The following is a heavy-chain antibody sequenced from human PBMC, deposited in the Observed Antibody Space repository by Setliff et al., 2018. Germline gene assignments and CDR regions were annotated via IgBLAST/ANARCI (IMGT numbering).Heavy chain of an antibody. J-gene: IGHJ6*03. CDR3: VRGCAAGACYSDYYYYMDV. CDR2: IKYDGTT. Sequence: SETLSLTCTVSSGSIINYYWSWIRQPPGRPLEWIGYIKYDGTTDYNPSLDSRVTMSVDTSKNQFSLKLKSVTAADTAMYYCVRGCAAGACYSDYYYYMDVWGKGTTVTVSS. V-gene: IGHV4-59*01. CDR1: SGSIINYY. D-gene: IGHD2-15*01.